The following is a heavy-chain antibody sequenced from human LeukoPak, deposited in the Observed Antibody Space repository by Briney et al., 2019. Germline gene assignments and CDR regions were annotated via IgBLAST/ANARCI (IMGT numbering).Heavy chain of an antibody. J-gene: IGHJ5*02. CDR1: GVSISSGGYS. CDR2: IYHSGST. D-gene: IGHD1-1*01. V-gene: IGHV4-30-2*01. Sequence: PSETLSLTCAVSGVSISSGGYSWSWIRQPPGKGLEWIGYIYHSGSTYYNPSLKSRVTISVDRSKNQFSLKLSSVTAADTAVYYCARQYNWNGAGNNWFDPWGQGTLVTVSS. CDR3: ARQYNWNGAGNNWFDP.